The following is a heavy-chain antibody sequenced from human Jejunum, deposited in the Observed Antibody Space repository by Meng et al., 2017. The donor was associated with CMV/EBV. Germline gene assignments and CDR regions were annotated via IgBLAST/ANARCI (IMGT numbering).Heavy chain of an antibody. CDR3: ARLYCRGGSCYTIDY. CDR2: INTNTGNP. CDR1: GYTFSSCA. J-gene: IGHJ4*02. V-gene: IGHV7-4-1*02. Sequence: CECHKPGATLNVSVKASGYTFSSCAMKWVRQAPWQGLGWMGWINTNTGNPTYAQGFTGRFVFSLDTSVSTAYLQISSLEAANTAVYYGARLYCRGGSCYTIDYWGQGTLVTVSS. D-gene: IGHD2-15*01.